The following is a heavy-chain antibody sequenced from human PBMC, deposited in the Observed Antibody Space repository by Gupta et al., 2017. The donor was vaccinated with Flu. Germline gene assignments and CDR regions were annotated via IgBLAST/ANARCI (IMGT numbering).Heavy chain of an antibody. CDR1: GDTFHNSI. CDR3: GRQQLHSSWGISYGMEA. Sequence: QVQLVQSGAEVKKPGSSVKVSCKASGDTFHNSIITWVRQAPGQGLEWMGGFIPIFGAAHDAQKFQGRVTITADEATTTAYLELRGPRFEDTGIFYWGRQQLHSSWGISYGMEAWGQGTKGTVSS. D-gene: IGHD6-13*01. V-gene: IGHV1-69*01. J-gene: IGHJ6*02. CDR2: FIPIFGAA.